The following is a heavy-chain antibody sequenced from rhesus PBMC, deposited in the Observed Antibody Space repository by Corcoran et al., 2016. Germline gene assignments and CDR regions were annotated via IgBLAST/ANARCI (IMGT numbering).Heavy chain of an antibody. CDR1: GGSISSSY. V-gene: IGHV4-169*01. CDR3: AAGGHWGDYGHTALGV. CDR2: ICGLDQST. J-gene: IGHJ5-2*02. Sequence: QLQLQESGPGLVKPSETLSLTCAVSGGSISSSYWSWIGQAPVKGRAGIGFICGLDQSTTRHPRLRAAVTLSVHPPKIQASQKRGSVAAGDTVVYYCAAGGHWGDYGHTALGVWGRGVLVPVPP. D-gene: IGHD3-34*01.